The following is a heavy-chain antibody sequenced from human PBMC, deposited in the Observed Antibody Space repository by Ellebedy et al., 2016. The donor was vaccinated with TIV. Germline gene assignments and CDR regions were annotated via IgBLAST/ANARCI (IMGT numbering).Heavy chain of an antibody. J-gene: IGHJ4*02. Sequence: AASVKVSCKASGGTFSSYAISWVRQAPGQGLEWMGRIIPILGIANYAQKFQGRVTITADKSTSTAYMELSSLRSEDTAVYYCAVIGHLMITFGGVPDYWGQGTLVTVSS. CDR2: IIPILGIA. CDR1: GGTFSSYA. V-gene: IGHV1-69*04. D-gene: IGHD3-16*01. CDR3: AVIGHLMITFGGVPDY.